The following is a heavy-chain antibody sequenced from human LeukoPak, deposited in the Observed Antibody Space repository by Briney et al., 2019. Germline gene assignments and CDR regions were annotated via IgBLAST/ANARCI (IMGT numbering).Heavy chain of an antibody. CDR1: GFTFSDYY. CDR2: ISSSSSYT. CDR3: ARVELGDCSSTSCYAGPFDY. V-gene: IGHV3-11*06. J-gene: IGHJ4*02. D-gene: IGHD2-2*01. Sequence: GGSLRLSCAASGFTFSDYYMSWIRQAPGKGLEWVSCISSSSSYTNYADSVKGRFTISRDNAKNSLYLQMNSLRAEDTAVYYCARVELGDCSSTSCYAGPFDYWGQGTLVTVSS.